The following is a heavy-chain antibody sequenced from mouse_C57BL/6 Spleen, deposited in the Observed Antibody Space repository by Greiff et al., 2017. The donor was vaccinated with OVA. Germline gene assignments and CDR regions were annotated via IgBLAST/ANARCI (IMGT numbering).Heavy chain of an antibody. Sequence: EVKLLESGPGLVKPSQSLSLTCSVTGYSITSGYYWNWIRQFPGNKLEWMGYISYDGSNNYNPSLKNRISITRDTSKNQFFLKLNSVTTEDTATYYCAREGYGSSYVGGAMDYWGQGTSVTVSS. J-gene: IGHJ4*01. CDR3: AREGYGSSYVGGAMDY. V-gene: IGHV3-6*01. D-gene: IGHD1-1*01. CDR1: GYSITSGYY. CDR2: ISYDGSN.